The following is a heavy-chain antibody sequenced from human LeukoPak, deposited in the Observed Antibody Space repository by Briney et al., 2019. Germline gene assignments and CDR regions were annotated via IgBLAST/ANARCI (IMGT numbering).Heavy chain of an antibody. D-gene: IGHD3-22*01. CDR1: GGSISSYY. V-gene: IGHV4-59*08. Sequence: SETLSLTCTVSGGSISSYYWSWSRQPPGKGLERIGYIYYSGSTNYNPSLKSRVTISVDTSKNQFSLKLSSVTAADTAVYYCARHYGSSGYYFSSLDYWGQGTLVTVSS. J-gene: IGHJ4*02. CDR2: IYYSGST. CDR3: ARHYGSSGYYFSSLDY.